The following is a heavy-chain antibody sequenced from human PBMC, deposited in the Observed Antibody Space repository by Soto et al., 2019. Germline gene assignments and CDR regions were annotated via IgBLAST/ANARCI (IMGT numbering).Heavy chain of an antibody. V-gene: IGHV1-46*01. CDR3: ASHSYDYFWASHRETDVFDI. CDR2: INPSGGST. Sequence: ASVKVSCKASGYTFTSYYMHWVRQAPGQGLEWMGIINPSGGSTSYAQRFQGTVTMTRDTSTSTVYMELSSLRSEDTAVYYCASHSYDYFWASHRETDVFDIWGQGTMVTVS. CDR1: GYTFTSYY. J-gene: IGHJ3*02. D-gene: IGHD3-16*02.